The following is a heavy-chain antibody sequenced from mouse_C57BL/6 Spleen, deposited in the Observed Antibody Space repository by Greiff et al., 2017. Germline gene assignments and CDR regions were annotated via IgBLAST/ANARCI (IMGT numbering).Heavy chain of an antibody. D-gene: IGHD1-3*01. Sequence: VQLQQSGAELVKPGASVKLSCKASGYTFTEYTIHWVKQRSGQGLEWIGWFYPGSGSIKYNEKFKSKATLTVDKSSSTAYMQLSSLTSDDSAVYYCASPLTPFDYWGQGTTRTVSS. V-gene: IGHV1-62-2*01. J-gene: IGHJ2*01. CDR3: ASPLTPFDY. CDR1: GYTFTEYT. CDR2: FYPGSGSI.